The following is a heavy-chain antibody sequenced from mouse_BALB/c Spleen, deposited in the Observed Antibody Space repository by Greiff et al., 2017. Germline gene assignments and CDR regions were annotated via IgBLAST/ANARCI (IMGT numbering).Heavy chain of an antibody. CDR1: GFTFSSYA. D-gene: IGHD2-4*01. CDR2: ISSGVSYT. V-gene: IGHV5-9-4*01. CDR3: ARVDYDPFAY. Sequence: DVKLVESGGGLVKPGGSLKLSCAASGFTFSSYAMSWVRQSPEKGLEWVAEISSGVSYTYYPDTVTGRFTISRDNAKNTLYLEMSSLRSEDTAMYYCARVDYDPFAYWGQGTLVTVSA. J-gene: IGHJ3*01.